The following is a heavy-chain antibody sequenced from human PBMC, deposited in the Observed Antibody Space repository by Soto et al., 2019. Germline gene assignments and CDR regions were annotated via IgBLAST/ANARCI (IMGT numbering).Heavy chain of an antibody. CDR1: GGTFSRNS. D-gene: IGHD2-2*01. CDR2: IIPIFGIA. Sequence: QVQLVQSGAEVKKPGSSVKVSCKASGGTFSRNSITWVRQAPGHGLEWIGRIIPIFGIASYAQKFQGRVTITADESTSTAYMELSSLRSDDTAVYSCAREDRDRETGLVPAAIDGMDVWGQGTTVTVSS. CDR3: AREDRDRETGLVPAAIDGMDV. V-gene: IGHV1-69*08. J-gene: IGHJ6*02.